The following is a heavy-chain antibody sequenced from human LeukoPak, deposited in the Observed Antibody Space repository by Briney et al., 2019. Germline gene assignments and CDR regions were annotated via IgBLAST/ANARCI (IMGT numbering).Heavy chain of an antibody. CDR2: ISSSGSTI. CDR1: GFTFSTYT. Sequence: GGSLRLSCAASGFTFSTYTMNWVRQAPGKGLEWVSYISSSGSTIYYADSVKGRFTISRDNAKNSLYLQMNSLRAEDTAVYYCARGWEGYYYGSGIAFDIWGQGTMVTVSS. D-gene: IGHD3-10*01. J-gene: IGHJ3*02. V-gene: IGHV3-48*04. CDR3: ARGWEGYYYGSGIAFDI.